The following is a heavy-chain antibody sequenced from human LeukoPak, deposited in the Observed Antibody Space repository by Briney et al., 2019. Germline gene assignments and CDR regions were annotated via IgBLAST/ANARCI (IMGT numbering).Heavy chain of an antibody. CDR1: GGSIGSYY. J-gene: IGHJ3*02. Sequence: SETLSLTCTVSGGSIGSYYWSWIRQPPGKGLEWIGYIYYSGSTNYNPSLKSRVTISVDTSKNQFSLKLSSVTAADTAVYYCARDIPSAADAFDIWGQGTMVTVSS. CDR3: ARDIPSAADAFDI. V-gene: IGHV4-59*01. CDR2: IYYSGST. D-gene: IGHD6-25*01.